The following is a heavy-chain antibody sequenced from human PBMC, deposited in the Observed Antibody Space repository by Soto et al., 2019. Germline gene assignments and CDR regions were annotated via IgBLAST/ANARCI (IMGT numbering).Heavy chain of an antibody. CDR1: GFTFSSYA. Sequence: WGSLRLSCAASGFTFSSYAMHWVRQAPGKGLEWVALISYDGSDKDYADSVKGRFTISRDNSRNTLFLQMNSLRAEDTAVYYCARESREHSSSGGLDVWGQGTTVTVSS. CDR2: ISYDGSDK. D-gene: IGHD1-26*01. J-gene: IGHJ6*02. V-gene: IGHV3-30-3*01. CDR3: ARESREHSSSGGLDV.